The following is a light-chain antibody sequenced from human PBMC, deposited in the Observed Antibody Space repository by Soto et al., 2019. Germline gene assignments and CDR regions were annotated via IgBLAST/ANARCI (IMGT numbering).Light chain of an antibody. CDR3: QEYNIWPWT. CDR1: QSVNSN. V-gene: IGKV3-15*01. CDR2: GAS. J-gene: IGKJ1*01. Sequence: ETVMTQSPATLSVSPGERATLSCRASQSVNSNLAWYQQKLGQAPRVLIFGASTRATGIPARFSGSGSGTEFSLTINSLQSEDFEVYYCQEYNIWPWTFGQGTKVDIX.